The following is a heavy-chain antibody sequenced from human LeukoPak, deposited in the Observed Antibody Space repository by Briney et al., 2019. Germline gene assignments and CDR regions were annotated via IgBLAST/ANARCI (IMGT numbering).Heavy chain of an antibody. CDR1: GFIVSSYY. Sequence: GGSLRLSCAASGFIVSSYYMSWVRQAPGKGLEWVSVIYSGGNTNYADSVKGRFTISRDNSKDTLYLQMNSLRAEDTAIYFCAKDEAWRPAADWGQGTLVTVSS. D-gene: IGHD2-2*01. CDR2: IYSGGNT. J-gene: IGHJ4*02. V-gene: IGHV3-53*01. CDR3: AKDEAWRPAAD.